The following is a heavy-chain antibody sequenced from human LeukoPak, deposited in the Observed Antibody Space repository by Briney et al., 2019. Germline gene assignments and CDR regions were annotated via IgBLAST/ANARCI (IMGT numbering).Heavy chain of an antibody. V-gene: IGHV3-23*01. CDR1: GFTFSSHA. CDR3: AKENGDYGFPYYFDY. CDR2: ISGSGGST. D-gene: IGHD4-17*01. Sequence: PGGSLRLSCAASGFTFSSHAMSWVRQAPGKGLEWVSAISGSGGSTYYADSVKGRFTISRDNSKNTLYLQMNSLRAEDTAVYYCAKENGDYGFPYYFDYWGQGTLVTVSS. J-gene: IGHJ4*02.